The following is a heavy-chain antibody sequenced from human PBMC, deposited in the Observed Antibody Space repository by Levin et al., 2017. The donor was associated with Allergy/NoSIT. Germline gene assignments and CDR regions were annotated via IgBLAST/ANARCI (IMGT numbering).Heavy chain of an antibody. Sequence: PSETLSLTCTVSGGSISSSSYYWGWIRQPPGKGLEWIGSIYYSGSTNHNPSLKSRVTISVDTSKNQFSLKLNSVTAADTAVYYCARHRVYDSSGYYLNWFDPWGQGTLVTVSS. CDR1: GGSISSSSYY. CDR3: ARHRVYDSSGYYLNWFDP. J-gene: IGHJ5*02. CDR2: IYYSGST. D-gene: IGHD3-22*01. V-gene: IGHV4-39*01.